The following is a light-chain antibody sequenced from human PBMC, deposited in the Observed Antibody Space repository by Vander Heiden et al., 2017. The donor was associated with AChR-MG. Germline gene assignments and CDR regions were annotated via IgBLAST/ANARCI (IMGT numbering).Light chain of an antibody. Sequence: DIQLTQPPSSLSASVGDRVTITCRASQTINNDLNWFQQKPGKAPNLLIYRALRLQSGVPSRFSGGASGADFILTINNLQPEDFATYYCQQSHSPPLTFGGGTKVEI. V-gene: IGKV1-39*01. CDR2: RAL. J-gene: IGKJ4*01. CDR3: QQSHSPPLT. CDR1: QTINND.